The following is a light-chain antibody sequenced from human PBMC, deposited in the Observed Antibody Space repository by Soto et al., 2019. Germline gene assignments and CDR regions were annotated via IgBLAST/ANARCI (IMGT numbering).Light chain of an antibody. Sequence: QTVVTQESSLTVSPGGTVTLTCGSSTGAVTSGHYPYWFQQKPGQAPRTLIYDTSNTHSWTPARFSGSLLGGKAALTLSGAQPEDEAEYYCLLAYNGLRIFGGGTKLTVL. J-gene: IGLJ2*01. CDR1: TGAVTSGHY. CDR3: LLAYNGLRI. V-gene: IGLV7-46*01. CDR2: DTS.